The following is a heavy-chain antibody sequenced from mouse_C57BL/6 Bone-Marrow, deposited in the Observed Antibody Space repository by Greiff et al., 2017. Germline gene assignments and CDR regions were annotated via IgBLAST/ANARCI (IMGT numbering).Heavy chain of an antibody. J-gene: IGHJ2*01. CDR2: FYPGSGSI. CDR3: ARHVPIYYYGSSFLFDY. V-gene: IGHV1-62-2*01. Sequence: VQLQQSGAELVKPGASVKLSCKASGYTFTEYTIHWVKQRSGQGLEWIGWFYPGSGSIKYNEKFKDKATLTADKSSSTVYMELSRLTSEDSAVYFCARHVPIYYYGSSFLFDYWGQGTTLTVSS. CDR1: GYTFTEYT. D-gene: IGHD1-1*01.